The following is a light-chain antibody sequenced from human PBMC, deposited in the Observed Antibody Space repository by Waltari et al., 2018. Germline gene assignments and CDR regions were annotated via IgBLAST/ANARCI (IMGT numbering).Light chain of an antibody. CDR1: SSNIESNT. CDR3: AAWDDRMNGRGV. Sequence: QSVLTQPPSASGTPGQRVTISCSGSSSNIESNTVNWYQQPPGTAPKLLIYGNSRRPPGVPGRFSGSQSGTSASLAISGVQSEDEATYYCAAWDDRMNGRGVFGGGTKVTVL. J-gene: IGLJ3*02. CDR2: GNS. V-gene: IGLV1-44*01.